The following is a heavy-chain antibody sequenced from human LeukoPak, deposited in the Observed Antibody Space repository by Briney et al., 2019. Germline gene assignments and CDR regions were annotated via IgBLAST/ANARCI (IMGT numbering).Heavy chain of an antibody. D-gene: IGHD6-13*01. CDR1: GFTFSSYA. Sequence: PGGSLRLSCAASGFTFSSYAMHWVRQAPGKGLEWVAVISYDGSNKYYADSVKGRFTISRDNSKNTLYLQMNSLRAEGTAVYYCAREAQQQLNYYYYGMDVWGQGTTVTVSS. J-gene: IGHJ6*02. CDR3: AREAQQQLNYYYYGMDV. CDR2: ISYDGSNK. V-gene: IGHV3-30-3*01.